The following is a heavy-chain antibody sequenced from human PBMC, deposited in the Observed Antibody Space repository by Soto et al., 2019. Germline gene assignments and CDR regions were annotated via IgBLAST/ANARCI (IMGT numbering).Heavy chain of an antibody. V-gene: IGHV5-51*01. CDR1: GYSFTTYW. CDR2: INPGDSDI. Sequence: GESLKISCKASGYSFTTYWIAWVRQMPGKGLEWMGIINPGDSDIRYSPSFQGQVTISADNSISTAYLQWSSLKASDTAMYYCARHEQFYYYYYGMDVWGQGTAVTVS. CDR3: ARHEQFYYYYYGMDV. J-gene: IGHJ6*02. D-gene: IGHD4-4*01.